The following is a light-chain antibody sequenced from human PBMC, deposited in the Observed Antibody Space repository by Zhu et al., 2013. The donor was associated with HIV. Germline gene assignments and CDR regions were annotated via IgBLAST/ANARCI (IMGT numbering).Light chain of an antibody. Sequence: QSALTQPASVSGSPGQSITISCTGTSSDVGGYNYVSWYQQHPGKAPKLMIYEVTNRPSGVSNRFSGSKSGKTASLTISGLQAEDEADYYCCSYAGESTYVFGTGTTVTVL. CDR3: CSYAGESTYV. CDR1: SSDVGGYNY. J-gene: IGLJ1*01. V-gene: IGLV2-14*01. CDR2: EVT.